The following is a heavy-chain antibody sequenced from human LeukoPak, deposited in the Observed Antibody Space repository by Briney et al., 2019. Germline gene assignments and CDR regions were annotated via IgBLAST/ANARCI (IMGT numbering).Heavy chain of an antibody. CDR3: ARDVSSSRVGSPFDY. CDR1: GFTFSSYS. CDR2: ISSSSTI. D-gene: IGHD6-13*01. J-gene: IGHJ4*02. V-gene: IGHV3-48*01. Sequence: GGSLRLSCAASGFTFSSYSMNWVRQAPGKGPEWVSYISSSSTIYYADSVKGRFTISRDNAKNSLYLQMNSLRAEDTAVYYCARDVSSSRVGSPFDYWGQGTLVTVSS.